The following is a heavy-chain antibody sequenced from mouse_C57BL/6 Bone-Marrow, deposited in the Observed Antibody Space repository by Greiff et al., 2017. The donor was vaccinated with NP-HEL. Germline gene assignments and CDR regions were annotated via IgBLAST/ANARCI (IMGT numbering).Heavy chain of an antibody. J-gene: IGHJ3*01. D-gene: IGHD2-1*01. CDR1: GYTFTSYW. Sequence: QVQLKQPGAELVKPGASVKMSCKASGYTFTSYWITWVKQRPGQGLEWIGDIYPGSGSTNYNEKFKSKATLTVDTASSTAYMQLSSLTSEDSAVYDCARAIYYGNPFAYWGQGTLVTVSA. V-gene: IGHV1-55*01. CDR2: IYPGSGST. CDR3: ARAIYYGNPFAY.